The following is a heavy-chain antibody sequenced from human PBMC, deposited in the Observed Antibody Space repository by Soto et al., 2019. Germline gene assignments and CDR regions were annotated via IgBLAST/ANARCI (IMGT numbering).Heavy chain of an antibody. CDR2: INAGNGNT. D-gene: IGHD5-18*01. Sequence: GASVKVSCKASGYTFTSYAMHWVRQAPGQRLEWMGWINAGNGNTKYSQKFQGRVTITRDTSASTAYMELSSLRSEDTAVYYCASARVDTAMADYYGMDVRGQGTTVTVSS. V-gene: IGHV1-3*01. J-gene: IGHJ6*02. CDR1: GYTFTSYA. CDR3: ASARVDTAMADYYGMDV.